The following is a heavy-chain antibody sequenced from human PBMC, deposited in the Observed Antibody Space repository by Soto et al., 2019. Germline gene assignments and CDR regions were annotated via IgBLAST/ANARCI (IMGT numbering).Heavy chain of an antibody. V-gene: IGHV3-23*01. CDR3: AKDLLARDAILRGIAVAGGGMSAFDI. Sequence: EVQLLESGGGLVQPGGSLRLSCAASGFTFSSYAMSWVRQAPGEGLEWVSAISGSGGSTYYADSVKGRFTISRDNSKNTLYLQMNSLRAEDTAVYYCAKDLLARDAILRGIAVAGGGMSAFDIWGQGTMVTVSS. D-gene: IGHD6-19*01. CDR1: GFTFSSYA. J-gene: IGHJ3*02. CDR2: ISGSGGST.